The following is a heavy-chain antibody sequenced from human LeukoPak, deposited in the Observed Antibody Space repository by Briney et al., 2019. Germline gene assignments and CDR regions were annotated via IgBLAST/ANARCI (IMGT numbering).Heavy chain of an antibody. D-gene: IGHD5-12*01. J-gene: IGHJ4*02. Sequence: SETLSLTCNVSGVSVSTHYWTWIRQSAGKGLEWIGRLYATGNNNYNPSLKSRVTFSVDTSKNQFSLRLTSVTAADTAVYYCSASGGFGGKYFRYWGQGALVTVSS. CDR2: LYATGNN. CDR1: GVSVSTHY. CDR3: SASGGFGGKYFRY. V-gene: IGHV4-4*07.